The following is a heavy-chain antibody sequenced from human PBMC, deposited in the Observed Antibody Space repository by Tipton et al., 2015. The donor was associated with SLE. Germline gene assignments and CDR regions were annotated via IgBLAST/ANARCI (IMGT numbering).Heavy chain of an antibody. D-gene: IGHD2-21*02. V-gene: IGHV3-53*05. CDR2: TYARDVA. J-gene: IGHJ4*02. CDR3: AKISFGDCPDD. Sequence: SLRLSCAASGFTVGSHYMSWVRQAPGKGLEWVSLTYARDVAYYADSVKGRFTISRDNSKSTLFLQMNSLRPEDTAIYYCAKISFGDCPDDWGQGTLVSVSS. CDR1: GFTVGSHY.